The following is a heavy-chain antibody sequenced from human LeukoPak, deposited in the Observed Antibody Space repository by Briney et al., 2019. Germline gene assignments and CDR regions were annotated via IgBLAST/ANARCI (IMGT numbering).Heavy chain of an antibody. Sequence: ASVKVSCKTSGYTFSGYNLHWGPPSPGQGLEWMGWINPNGGVTNYKQKFQGRVTLTSDTSISTVYMELTRLRSDDTAVYYCARGQYCTNGVCYKLGFVSALAQENWFDPWGQGTLVTVSS. CDR2: INPNGGVT. CDR3: ARGQYCTNGVCYKLGFVSALAQENWFDP. V-gene: IGHV1-2*02. J-gene: IGHJ5*02. CDR1: GYTFSGYN. D-gene: IGHD2-8*01.